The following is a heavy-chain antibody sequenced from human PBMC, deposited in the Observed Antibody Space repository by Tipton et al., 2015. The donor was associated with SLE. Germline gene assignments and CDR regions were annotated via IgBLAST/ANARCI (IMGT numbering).Heavy chain of an antibody. D-gene: IGHD3-3*02. V-gene: IGHV4-59*02. CDR1: GASVSTYF. CDR2: VYYSGST. Sequence: GLVKPSETLSLTCTVSGASVSTYFWSWIRQPPGKGLEWIRYVYYSGSTHYNPSLTSRVSMSVDTSKNQFSLKLTSVTAADTAVYYCARLEDPFDIFGVPKGWFDPWGQGTLVTVSS. CDR3: ARLEDPFDIFGVPKGWFDP. J-gene: IGHJ5*02.